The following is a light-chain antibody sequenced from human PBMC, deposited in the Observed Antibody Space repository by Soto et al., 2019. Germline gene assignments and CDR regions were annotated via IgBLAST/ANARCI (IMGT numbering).Light chain of an antibody. J-gene: IGLJ1*01. CDR2: EVR. Sequence: QSALTQPASVSGSPGQSITISCTGTSSDVGAYNYVSWYQQYPGKAPKVIIFEVRKRPSGVSNHFSGSKSGDTASLTISGLQAEDEADYYCSSYRSSTTFVFGTGTKVTVL. CDR1: SSDVGAYNY. CDR3: SSYRSSTTFV. V-gene: IGLV2-14*01.